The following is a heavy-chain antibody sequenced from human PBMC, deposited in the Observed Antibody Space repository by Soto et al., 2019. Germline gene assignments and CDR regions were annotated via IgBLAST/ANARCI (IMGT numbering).Heavy chain of an antibody. D-gene: IGHD6-19*01. Sequence: EVQLVESGGGLVKPGGSLRLSCAASGFAFSSYSMNWVRQAPGKGLEWVAFITIRSSYICYADSVRGRFTVSRDNAKNSLYLQMDGLRAEDTAVYYCARDDGWLVLDYWGQGTLVTVSS. V-gene: IGHV3-21*06. CDR1: GFAFSSYS. CDR3: ARDDGWLVLDY. CDR2: ITIRSSYI. J-gene: IGHJ4*02.